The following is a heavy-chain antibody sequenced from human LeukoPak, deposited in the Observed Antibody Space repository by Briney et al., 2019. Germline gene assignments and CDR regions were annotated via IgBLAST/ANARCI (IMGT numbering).Heavy chain of an antibody. D-gene: IGHD6-13*01. Sequence: PSETLSLTCTVSGGSISSSSYFWGWIRQPPGKGLEWIGSIYYSGSTYYNPSLKSRVTISVDTSKNQFSLKLSSVTAADTAVYYCARTTEAHSWRTRYYDYYMDVWGKGTTVTVSS. CDR2: IYYSGST. CDR1: GGSISSSSYF. CDR3: ARTTEAHSWRTRYYDYYMDV. V-gene: IGHV4-39*07. J-gene: IGHJ6*03.